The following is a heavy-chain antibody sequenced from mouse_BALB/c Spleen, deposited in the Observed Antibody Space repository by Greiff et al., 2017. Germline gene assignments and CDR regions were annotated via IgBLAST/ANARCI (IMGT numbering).Heavy chain of an antibody. CDR1: GFAFSSYD. CDR2: ISSGGGST. D-gene: IGHD2-1*01. J-gene: IGHJ3*01. CDR3: ARHENGNYGAWFAY. V-gene: IGHV5-12-1*01. Sequence: DVHLVESGGGLVKPGGSLKLSCAASGFAFSSYDMSWVRQTPEKRLEWVAYISSGGGSTYYPDTVKGRFTISRDNAKNTLYLQMSSLKSEDTAMYYCARHENGNYGAWFAYWGQGTLVTVSA.